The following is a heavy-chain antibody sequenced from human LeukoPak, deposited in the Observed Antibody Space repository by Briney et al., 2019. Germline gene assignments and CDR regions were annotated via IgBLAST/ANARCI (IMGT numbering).Heavy chain of an antibody. CDR2: ISGSGGST. CDR3: ATILTGYHYYYYGMDV. V-gene: IGHV3-23*01. CDR1: GFTFSSYA. Sequence: GGSLRLSCAASGFTFSSYAMSWVRQAPGKGLEWVSAISGSGGSTYYADSVKGRFTISRDNSKNTLYLQMNSLRTEDTAVYYCATILTGYHYYYYGMDVWGQGTTVTVSS. J-gene: IGHJ6*02. D-gene: IGHD3-9*01.